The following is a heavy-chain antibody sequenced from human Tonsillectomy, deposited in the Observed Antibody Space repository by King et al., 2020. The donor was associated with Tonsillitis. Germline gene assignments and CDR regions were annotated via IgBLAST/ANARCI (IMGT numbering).Heavy chain of an antibody. D-gene: IGHD3-3*01. CDR2: INHSGST. CDR1: GGSFSGYY. Sequence: VQLQQWGAGLLKPSETLSLTCAVYGGSFSGYYWSWLRQPPGKGLEWIGKINHSGSTNYNPSLKSRVTISVDTSKNQFSLKLSSVTAADTAVYYCARSADDFWRGSRLYYFDYWGQGTLVTVSS. J-gene: IGHJ4*02. V-gene: IGHV4-34*01. CDR3: ARSADDFWRGSRLYYFDY.